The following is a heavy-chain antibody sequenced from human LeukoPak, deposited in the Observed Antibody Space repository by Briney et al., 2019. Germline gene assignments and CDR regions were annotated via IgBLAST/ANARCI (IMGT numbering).Heavy chain of an antibody. Sequence: GGSLRLSCAASGFTFSSYDMHWVRQATGKGLEWVSAIGTAGDTYYPGSVKGRFTISRENAKNSLYLQMNSLRAGDTAVYYCARARPYSGSYYRAFDIWGQGTMVTVSS. CDR3: ARARPYSGSYYRAFDI. V-gene: IGHV3-13*01. CDR1: GFTFSSYD. D-gene: IGHD1-26*01. CDR2: IGTAGDT. J-gene: IGHJ3*02.